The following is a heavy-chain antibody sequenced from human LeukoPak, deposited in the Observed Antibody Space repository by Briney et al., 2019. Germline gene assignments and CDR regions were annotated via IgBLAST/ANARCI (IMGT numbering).Heavy chain of an antibody. CDR2: MNPNSGNT. J-gene: IGHJ3*02. V-gene: IGHV1-8*03. D-gene: IGHD1-26*01. CDR1: GYTFTSYD. CDR3: ARGSGSYYAFDI. Sequence: ASVEVSCKASGYTFTSYDINWVRQATGQGLEWMGWMNPNSGNTGYAQKFQGRVTITRNTSISTAYMELSSLRSEDTAVYYCARGSGSYYAFDIWGQGTMVTVSS.